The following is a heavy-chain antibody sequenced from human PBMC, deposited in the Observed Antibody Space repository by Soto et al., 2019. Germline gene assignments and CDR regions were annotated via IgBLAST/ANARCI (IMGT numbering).Heavy chain of an antibody. D-gene: IGHD4-4*01. Sequence: GGSLRLSCAASGFTFSNYAMHWVRQPTGKGLEWVSGIGAAGDTYYPGSVKGRFTISRENAKNSLYLQMNSLRGGDTPVFYCAAGGVTPLAQFDFWGQGTLVTVSS. J-gene: IGHJ4*02. CDR1: GFTFSNYA. V-gene: IGHV3-13*01. CDR3: AAGGVTPLAQFDF. CDR2: IGAAGDT.